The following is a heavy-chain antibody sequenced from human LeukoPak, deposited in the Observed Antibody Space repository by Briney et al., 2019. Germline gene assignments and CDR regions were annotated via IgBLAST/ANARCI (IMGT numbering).Heavy chain of an antibody. CDR3: ARVHNPIAAAGTGGDY. V-gene: IGHV4-39*01. CDR1: GGSISSSSYY. Sequence: SETLSLTCTVSGGSISSSSYYWGWIRQPPGKGLEWIGSIYYSGSTYYNPSLKSRVTISVDTSKNQSSLKLSSVTAADTAVYYCARVHNPIAAAGTGGDYWGQGTLVTVSS. J-gene: IGHJ4*02. D-gene: IGHD6-13*01. CDR2: IYYSGST.